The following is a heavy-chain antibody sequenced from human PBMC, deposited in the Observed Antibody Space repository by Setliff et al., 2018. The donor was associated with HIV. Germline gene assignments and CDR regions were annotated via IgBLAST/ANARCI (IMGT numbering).Heavy chain of an antibody. CDR1: GGTFSSYS. V-gene: IGHV1-69*06. CDR3: TKGPGKGSFMDH. D-gene: IGHD6-13*01. J-gene: IGHJ4*02. Sequence: SVKVSCKASGGTFSSYSISWVRQAPGQGLEWMGRIIPISGTANNAQKFQGRVTITADKSTSTAYMQMISLKTEDTAVYYCTKGPGKGSFMDHWGQGTLVTVSS. CDR2: IIPISGTA.